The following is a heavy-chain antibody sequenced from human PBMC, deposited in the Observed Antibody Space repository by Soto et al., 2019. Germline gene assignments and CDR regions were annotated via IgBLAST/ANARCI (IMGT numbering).Heavy chain of an antibody. CDR3: ARTRVVPAAIGYYGMEV. Sequence: GASVKVSCKASGYTFTSYYMHWVRQAPGQGLEWMGIINPSGGSTSYAQKFQGRVTMTRDTSTSTVYMELSSLRSEDTAVYYCARTRVVPAAIGYYGMEVWGQGTTVTVSS. CDR1: GYTFTSYY. J-gene: IGHJ6*02. D-gene: IGHD2-2*01. CDR2: INPSGGST. V-gene: IGHV1-46*01.